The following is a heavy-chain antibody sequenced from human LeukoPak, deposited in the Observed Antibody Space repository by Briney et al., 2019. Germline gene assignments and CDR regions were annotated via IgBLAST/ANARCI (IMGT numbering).Heavy chain of an antibody. Sequence: GGSLRLSCAVSGFTFSSYAISWVRQAPGKGLEWVSAISGSGGSTYYADSVKGRFTISRDNSKNTLYLQMNSLRAEDTAVYYCANGLAAAGRELNYFDYWGQGTLVTVSS. CDR3: ANGLAAAGRELNYFDY. V-gene: IGHV3-23*01. D-gene: IGHD6-13*01. CDR1: GFTFSSYA. J-gene: IGHJ4*02. CDR2: ISGSGGST.